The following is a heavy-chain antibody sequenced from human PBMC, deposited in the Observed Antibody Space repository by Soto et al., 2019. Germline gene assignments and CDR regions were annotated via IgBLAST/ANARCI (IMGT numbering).Heavy chain of an antibody. V-gene: IGHV1-69*12. Sequence: QVQLVQSGAEVKKPGSSVKVSCKASGGTFSNYAITWVRQAPGQGLEWMGGIIPIFGTANYAQKFQARVTITADELTSKAYMELSSLRSEDTAVYYCARDRGPSSGCYPYWFDPWGQGTLVTVSS. J-gene: IGHJ5*02. CDR2: IIPIFGTA. D-gene: IGHD3-22*01. CDR3: ARDRGPSSGCYPYWFDP. CDR1: GGTFSNYA.